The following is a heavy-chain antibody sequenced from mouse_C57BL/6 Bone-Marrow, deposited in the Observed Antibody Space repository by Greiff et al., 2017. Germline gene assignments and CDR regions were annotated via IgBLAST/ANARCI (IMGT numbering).Heavy chain of an antibody. CDR1: GYAFSSSW. J-gene: IGHJ2*01. Sequence: VQLQQSGPELVKPGASVKISCKASGYAFSSSWMNWVKQRPGKGLEWIGRIYPGDGDTNYNGKFKGKATLTADKSSRTAYMQLSSLTSEDSAVYFCARPFYGSRGDYWGQGTTLTVSS. D-gene: IGHD1-1*01. CDR2: IYPGDGDT. V-gene: IGHV1-82*01. CDR3: ARPFYGSRGDY.